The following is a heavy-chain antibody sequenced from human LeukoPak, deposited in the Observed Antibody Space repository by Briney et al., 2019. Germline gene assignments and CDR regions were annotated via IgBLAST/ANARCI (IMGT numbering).Heavy chain of an antibody. V-gene: IGHV4-34*01. D-gene: IGHD6-19*01. CDR3: AGLRYSSGWYYY. Sequence: SETLSLTCAVYGGSFSGYYWSWIRQPPGKGLEWIGEINHSGSTNYNPSLKSRVTISVDTSKNQFSLKLSSVTAADTAVYYCAGLRYSSGWYYYWGRETLVTVSS. CDR2: INHSGST. J-gene: IGHJ4*02. CDR1: GGSFSGYY.